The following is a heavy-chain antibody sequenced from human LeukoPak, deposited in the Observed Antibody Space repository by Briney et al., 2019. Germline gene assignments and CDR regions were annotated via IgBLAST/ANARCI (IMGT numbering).Heavy chain of an antibody. V-gene: IGHV3-30*18. Sequence: GTSLRLSCAASGFTFSDYGIHWVRQAPGKGLEWVALISYDGRKYFADSVEGRITISRDNSKNMVYLQMNSLRTQDTAVYYCAKPPEPESPDYWGQGTLVTVSS. J-gene: IGHJ4*02. D-gene: IGHD1-14*01. CDR3: AKPPEPESPDY. CDR1: GFTFSDYG. CDR2: ISYDGRK.